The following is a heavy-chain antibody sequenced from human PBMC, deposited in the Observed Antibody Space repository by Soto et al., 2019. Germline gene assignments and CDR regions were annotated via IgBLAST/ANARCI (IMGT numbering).Heavy chain of an antibody. CDR2: INHSGST. D-gene: IGHD3-3*01. CDR3: ARDGSGYDFWSGPYFFDY. CDR1: GGSFSGYY. J-gene: IGHJ4*02. V-gene: IGHV4-34*01. Sequence: SETLSLTCAVYGGSFSGYYWSWIRQPPGKGLEWTGEINHSGSTNYNPSLESRVTISLDTSKSQFSLKLSSVSAADTAVYYCARDGSGYDFWSGPYFFDYWGPGTLVTVSS.